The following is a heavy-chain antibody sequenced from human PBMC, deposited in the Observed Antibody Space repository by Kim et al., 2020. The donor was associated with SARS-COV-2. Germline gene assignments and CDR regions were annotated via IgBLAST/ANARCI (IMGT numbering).Heavy chain of an antibody. CDR1: GGSISSSSYY. Sequence: SETLSLTCTVSGGSISSSSYYWGWIRQPPGKGLEWIGSIYYSGSTYYNPSLKSRVTISVDTSKNQFSLKLSSVTAADTAVYYCARQWGQYYYDSSGYYYFDYWGQGTLVTVSS. J-gene: IGHJ4*02. D-gene: IGHD3-22*01. CDR2: IYYSGST. CDR3: ARQWGQYYYDSSGYYYFDY. V-gene: IGHV4-39*01.